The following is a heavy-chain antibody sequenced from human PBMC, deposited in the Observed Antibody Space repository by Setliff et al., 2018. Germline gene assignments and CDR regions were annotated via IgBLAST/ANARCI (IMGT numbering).Heavy chain of an antibody. CDR1: GFVFSTYD. Sequence: GGSLRLSCAASGFVFSTYDMNWVRQAPGKGLEWVSSISHSNTYIYYADSVKGRFTISRDNATNSLYLQMNSLRAEDTAVHYCARGNFYYFDRTGRGPNWFDPWGQGTLVTVSS. D-gene: IGHD3-22*01. CDR3: ARGNFYYFDRTGRGPNWFDP. CDR2: ISHSNTYI. V-gene: IGHV3-21*01. J-gene: IGHJ5*02.